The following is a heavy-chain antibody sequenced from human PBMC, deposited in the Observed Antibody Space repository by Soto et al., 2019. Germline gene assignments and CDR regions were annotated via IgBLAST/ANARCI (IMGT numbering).Heavy chain of an antibody. J-gene: IGHJ4*02. Sequence: EVQLVESGGGLVQPGGSLRLSCAASGFTFSSYAMHWVRQAPGKGLEYVSAISSNGGSTYYANSVKGRFTISRDNSKNTLYLKMGSLRAEDMDLYYCARFSGYYSDYWGQGTLVTVSS. D-gene: IGHD3-22*01. CDR2: ISSNGGST. CDR1: GFTFSSYA. V-gene: IGHV3-64*01. CDR3: ARFSGYYSDY.